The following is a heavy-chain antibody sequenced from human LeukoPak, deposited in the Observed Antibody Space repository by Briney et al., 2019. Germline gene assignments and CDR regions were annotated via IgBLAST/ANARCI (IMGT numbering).Heavy chain of an antibody. CDR1: GYTFTSYG. D-gene: IGHD3-22*01. CDR3: ARQYYYDSSGYFGY. V-gene: IGHV1-69*06. Sequence: SVKVSCKASGYTFTSYGISWVRQAPGQGLEWMGGIIPIFGTANYAQKFQGRVTITADKSTSTAYMELSSLRSEDTAVYYCARQYYYDSSGYFGYWGQGTLVTVSS. J-gene: IGHJ4*02. CDR2: IIPIFGTA.